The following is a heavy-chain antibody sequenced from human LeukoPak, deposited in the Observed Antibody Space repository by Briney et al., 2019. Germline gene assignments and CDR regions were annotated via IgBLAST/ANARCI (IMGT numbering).Heavy chain of an antibody. Sequence: ASVKVSCKASGYTFTSYYMHWVRQAPGQGLEWMGIINPSGGSTSYAQKFQGRVTMTRDTSISTAYMELSRLRSDDTAVYYCASPTMIPAPQGAFDIWGQGTMVTVSS. V-gene: IGHV1-46*01. J-gene: IGHJ3*02. CDR1: GYTFTSYY. CDR2: INPSGGST. CDR3: ASPTMIPAPQGAFDI. D-gene: IGHD3-22*01.